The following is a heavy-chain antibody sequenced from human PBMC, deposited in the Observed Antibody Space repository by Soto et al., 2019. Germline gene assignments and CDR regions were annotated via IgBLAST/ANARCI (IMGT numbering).Heavy chain of an antibody. CDR2: IYHSGST. J-gene: IGHJ5*02. D-gene: IGHD3-10*01. CDR3: ARDNYGSGSYYSYNWFDP. CDR1: GGSVNTYY. V-gene: IGHV4-59*02. Sequence: SETLSLTCTVYGGSVNTYYWSWIRQPPGKGLEWIGEIYHSGSTNYNPSLKSRVSISVDKSKNQFSLKLSSVTAADTAVYYCARDNYGSGSYYSYNWFDPWGQGTLVTVSS.